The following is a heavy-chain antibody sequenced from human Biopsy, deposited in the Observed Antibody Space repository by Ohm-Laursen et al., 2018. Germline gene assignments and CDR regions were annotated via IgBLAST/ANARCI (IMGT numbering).Heavy chain of an antibody. J-gene: IGHJ4*02. CDR2: IYDRGSTA. CDR3: ARGMRSSGWPYFDS. D-gene: IGHD6-19*01. V-gene: IGHV4-61*01. Sequence: GTLSLTCLVSGDSVSSGSFYWTWIRQPPGQGLEYIGYIYDRGSTANYNLTLESRVTMSVDMPKNQFSLKLSSVTAADTAIYYCARGMRSSGWPYFDSWGQGTLVTVSS. CDR1: GDSVSSGSFY.